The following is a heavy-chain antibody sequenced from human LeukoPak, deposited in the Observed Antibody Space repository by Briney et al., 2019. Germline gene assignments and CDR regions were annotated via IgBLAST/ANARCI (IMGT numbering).Heavy chain of an antibody. CDR2: TYYGGDT. CDR1: GGSISSSSHY. V-gene: IGHV4-39*01. D-gene: IGHD6-25*01. J-gene: IGHJ4*02. Sequence: SETLSLTCTVSGGSISSSSHYWGWIRQPPGKGLEWIGNTYYGGDTYYNPSLKSRVTISVDTSKNQFSLELNSVTAADTAVYYCAAAFDYWGQGILVTVSS. CDR3: AAAFDY.